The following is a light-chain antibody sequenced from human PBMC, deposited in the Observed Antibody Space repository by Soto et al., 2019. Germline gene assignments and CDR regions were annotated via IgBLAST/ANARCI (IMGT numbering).Light chain of an antibody. J-gene: IGLJ1*01. CDR1: SSDVGAYSY. V-gene: IGLV2-14*01. CDR3: TSYTIISPLDV. Sequence: QSVLTQPASVSGSPGQSITISCTGTSSDVGAYSYVSWYQQHPGTAPKLMVYDVSSRPSGVSDRFSGSKSGNTASLTISGLQAEDEADYYCTSYTIISPLDVFGTGTKVTVL. CDR2: DVS.